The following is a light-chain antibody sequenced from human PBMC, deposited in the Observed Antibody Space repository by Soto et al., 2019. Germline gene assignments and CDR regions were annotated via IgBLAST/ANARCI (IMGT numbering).Light chain of an antibody. CDR3: AAWDDSLTGFV. V-gene: IGLV1-44*01. J-gene: IGLJ1*01. CDR1: SSNIGSNS. CDR2: ADN. Sequence: QSVLTQPPSASGTPGQRVSISCSGSSSNIGSNSVQWHQQLPGTAPNLLIYADNQRPSGVPDRFSGSKSGTSASLAITGLLSGDGVKYYCAAWDDSLTGFVFVTGTKVTVL.